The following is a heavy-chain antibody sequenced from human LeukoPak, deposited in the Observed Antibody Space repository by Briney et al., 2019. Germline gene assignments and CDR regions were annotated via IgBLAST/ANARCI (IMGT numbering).Heavy chain of an antibody. J-gene: IGHJ4*02. V-gene: IGHV3-53*01. CDR2: IYSGGST. Sequence: GGSLRLSCAASGFTFAGYAMSWVRQAPGKGLEWVSVIYSGGSTYYADSVKGRFTISRDNSKNTLYLQMNSLGAEDTAVYYCARGGSGAGPFDYWGQGTLVTVSS. D-gene: IGHD3-10*01. CDR1: GFTFAGYA. CDR3: ARGGSGAGPFDY.